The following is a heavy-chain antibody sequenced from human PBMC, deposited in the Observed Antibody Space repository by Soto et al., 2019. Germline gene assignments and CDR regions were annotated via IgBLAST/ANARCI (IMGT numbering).Heavy chain of an antibody. CDR1: GFTFSSYS. CDR2: ISSSSSYI. Sequence: GSLRLSCAASGFTFSSYSMNWVRQAPGKGLEWVSSISSSSSYIYYADSVKGRFTISRDNAKNSLYLQMNSLRAEDTAVYYCAREGPTYYYDSRDYYYYGMDVWGQGTTVTVSS. CDR3: AREGPTYYYDSRDYYYYGMDV. D-gene: IGHD3-22*01. J-gene: IGHJ6*02. V-gene: IGHV3-21*01.